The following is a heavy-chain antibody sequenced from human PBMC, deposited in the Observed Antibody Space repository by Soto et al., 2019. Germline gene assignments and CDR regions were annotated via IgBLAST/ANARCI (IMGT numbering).Heavy chain of an antibody. CDR1: GASITFGGYS. CDR2: INHLETT. V-gene: IGHV4-30-2*01. J-gene: IGHJ4*02. CDR3: ARGGGSDSFDY. Sequence: KTSETLSLTCTVSGASITFGGYSWSWIRQTPGKGLEWIGYINHLETTFYNPSFESRLTLSIDRAKNQFSLKLHSMSAADRAVYFCARGGGSDSFDYWGQGSLVTVSS. D-gene: IGHD1-26*01.